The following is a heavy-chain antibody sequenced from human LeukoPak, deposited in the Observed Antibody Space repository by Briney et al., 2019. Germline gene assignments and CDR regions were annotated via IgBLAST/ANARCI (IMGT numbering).Heavy chain of an antibody. D-gene: IGHD6-13*01. J-gene: IGHJ4*02. CDR1: GFTFSSYS. Sequence: GGSLRLSCAASGFTFSSYSMDWVRQAPGKGLEWVSSISSSSSYIYYADSVKGRFTISRDNSKNSVYLQMNSLRAEDTAVYYCAREEAAAGYRFDYWGQGTLVTVSS. V-gene: IGHV3-21*01. CDR2: ISSSSSYI. CDR3: AREEAAAGYRFDY.